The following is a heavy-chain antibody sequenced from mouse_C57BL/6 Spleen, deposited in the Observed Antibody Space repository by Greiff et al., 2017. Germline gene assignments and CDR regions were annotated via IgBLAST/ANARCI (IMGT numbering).Heavy chain of an antibody. CDR3: ASLFAY. CDR1: GYSITSGYY. Sequence: DVQLQESGPGLVKPSQSLSLTCSVTGYSITSGYYWNWIRQFPGNKLEWMGYISYDGSNNYNPSLKNRISITRDTSKNQFFLKLNSVTTEDTATYYCASLFAYWGQGTLVTVSA. J-gene: IGHJ3*01. V-gene: IGHV3-6*01. CDR2: ISYDGSN.